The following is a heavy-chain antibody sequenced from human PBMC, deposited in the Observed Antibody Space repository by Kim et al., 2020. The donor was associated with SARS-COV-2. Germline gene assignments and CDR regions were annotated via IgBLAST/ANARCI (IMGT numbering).Heavy chain of an antibody. CDR1: GDSISSNY. CDR3: ARGKASHP. Sequence: SETLSLTCTVSGDSISSNYWSWIRQPPGKGLEWIGYMYYSGANNYNPSLKSRVTISVDTSKNQFSLKLSSVTAADTAVYYCARGKASHPLVQGKLVTVSS. CDR2: MYYSGAN. V-gene: IGHV4-59*13. J-gene: IGHJ5*02.